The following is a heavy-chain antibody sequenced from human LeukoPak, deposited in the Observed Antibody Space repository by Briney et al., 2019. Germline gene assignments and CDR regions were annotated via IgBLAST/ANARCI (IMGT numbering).Heavy chain of an antibody. D-gene: IGHD4-17*01. Sequence: PGGPRGLPFEPPEFTSITIPMNWVPQVPGKGLVWVSGIDADGSATVYADSVKGRSTISRDNAKNTVFLQMNSLTAEDTAVYYCARDYGDYWGQGTLVTVSS. V-gene: IGHV3-74*01. CDR1: EFTSITIP. CDR3: ARDYGDY. J-gene: IGHJ4*02. CDR2: IDADGSAT.